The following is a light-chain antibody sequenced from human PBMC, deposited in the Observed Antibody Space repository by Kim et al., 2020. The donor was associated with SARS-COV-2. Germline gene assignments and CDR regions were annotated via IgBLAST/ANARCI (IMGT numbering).Light chain of an antibody. Sequence: DIRMTQSPSTLSASIGDRVSITCRSSQNIRTSLAWYQQKPGQPPKLLISRASNLQTGVPSRFTGSGFGTDFTLAIISLQPDDFATYYCQHYNTYPLSFGGGTKVEIK. V-gene: IGKV1-5*03. J-gene: IGKJ4*01. CDR1: QNIRTS. CDR3: QHYNTYPLS. CDR2: RAS.